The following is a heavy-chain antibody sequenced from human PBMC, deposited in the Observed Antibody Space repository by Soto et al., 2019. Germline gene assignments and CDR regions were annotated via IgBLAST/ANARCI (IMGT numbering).Heavy chain of an antibody. Sequence: GGSLRLSCAASGFTFSSYGMHWVRQAPGKGLEWVAVISYDGSNKYYADSVKGRFTISRDNSKNTLYLQMNSLRAEDTAVYYCAKDWGENDYGDYVMAGMDVWGQGTTVTVSS. CDR2: ISYDGSNK. CDR1: GFTFSSYG. J-gene: IGHJ6*02. CDR3: AKDWGENDYGDYVMAGMDV. D-gene: IGHD4-17*01. V-gene: IGHV3-30*18.